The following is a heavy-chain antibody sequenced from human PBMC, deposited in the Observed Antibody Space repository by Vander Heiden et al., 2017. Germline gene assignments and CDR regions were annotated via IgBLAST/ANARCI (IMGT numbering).Heavy chain of an antibody. CDR3: ARAWGVYCSGGSCSIYYFDY. CDR2: IYYSGST. V-gene: IGHV4-59*01. J-gene: IGHJ4*02. CDR1: GGSISSYS. D-gene: IGHD2-15*01. Sequence: QVQLQESGPGLVKPSETLSLTCTVSGGSISSYSWSWIRQPPGKGLEWIGYIYYSGSTNYNPSLKSRVTISVDTSKNQFSLKLSSVTAADTAVYYCARAWGVYCSGGSCSIYYFDYWGQGTLVTVSS.